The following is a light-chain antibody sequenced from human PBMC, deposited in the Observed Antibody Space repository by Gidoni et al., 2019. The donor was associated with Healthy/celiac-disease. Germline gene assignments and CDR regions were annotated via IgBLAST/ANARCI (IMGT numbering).Light chain of an antibody. CDR3: GTWDSSLSAVV. V-gene: IGLV1-51*02. J-gene: IGLJ2*01. Sequence: QAVLTQPPSGSAAPGQKVPISCSGSSSNIGNNYVSRYQQLPGPAPKLLIYENNKRPSGIPDRFSGSQSGTSATLGITGLPTGAEAAYYCGTWDSSLSAVVFGGGTKLTVL. CDR2: ENN. CDR1: SSNIGNNY.